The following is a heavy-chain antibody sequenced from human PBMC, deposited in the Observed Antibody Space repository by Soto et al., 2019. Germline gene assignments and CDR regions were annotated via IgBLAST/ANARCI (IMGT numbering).Heavy chain of an antibody. CDR2: IHWDDDK. D-gene: IGHD3-10*01. CDR3: TRSRQFYYGGSGTFDY. CDR1: GFSLSTSGVG. J-gene: IGHJ4*02. V-gene: IGHV2-5*02. Sequence: QITLKESGPTLVKPTQTLTLTCTFSGFSLSTSGVGVGWIRQPPGKALEWLALIHWDDDKRYRPSLKSRLTITKDTSKNQVVLIMTNMDPVDTATYYCTRSRQFYYGGSGTFDYWGQGTLVTVSS.